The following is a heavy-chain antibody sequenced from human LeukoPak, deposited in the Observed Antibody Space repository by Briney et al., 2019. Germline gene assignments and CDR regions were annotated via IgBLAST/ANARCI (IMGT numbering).Heavy chain of an antibody. CDR1: GYTFTSYD. V-gene: IGHV1-8*01. D-gene: IGHD6-6*01. CDR3: ARGGRIAARRGNRFDP. J-gene: IGHJ5*02. CDR2: MNPNSGNT. Sequence: ASVKVSCKASGYTFTSYDINWVRQATGQGLEWMGWMNPNSGNTGYAQKFQGRVTMTRNTSISTAYMELSSLRSEDTAVYYCARGGRIAARRGNRFDPWGQGTLVTVSS.